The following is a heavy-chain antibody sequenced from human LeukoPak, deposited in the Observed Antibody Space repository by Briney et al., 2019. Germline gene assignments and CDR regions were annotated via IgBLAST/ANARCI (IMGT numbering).Heavy chain of an antibody. Sequence: GASVKVSCKASGYTFTGYYMHWVRQAPGQGLEWMGWINPNSGGTNYAQKFQGWVTMTRDTSISTAYLQWSSLKASDTAMYYCARHGSLSSSDPYYYYYYMDVWGKGTTVTVS. V-gene: IGHV1-2*04. CDR3: ARHGSLSSSDPYYYYYYMDV. D-gene: IGHD6-6*01. J-gene: IGHJ6*03. CDR1: GYTFTGYY. CDR2: INPNSGGT.